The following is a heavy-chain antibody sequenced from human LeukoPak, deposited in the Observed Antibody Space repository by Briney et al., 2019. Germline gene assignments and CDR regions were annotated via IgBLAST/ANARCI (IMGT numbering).Heavy chain of an antibody. V-gene: IGHV3-53*01. J-gene: IGHJ4*02. CDR3: ARVGTMVRGVYY. CDR1: GFTVSSNY. Sequence: GGSLRLSCAASGFTVSSNYMSWVRQAPGKGLEWVSVIYSGGSTYYADSVKGRFTISRDNSKNTLYLQMNSLRAEDTAVYYCARVGTMVRGVYYWGQGTLVTVSS. D-gene: IGHD3-10*01. CDR2: IYSGGST.